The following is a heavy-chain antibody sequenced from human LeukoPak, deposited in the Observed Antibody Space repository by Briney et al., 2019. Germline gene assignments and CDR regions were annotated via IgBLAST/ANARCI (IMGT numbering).Heavy chain of an antibody. J-gene: IGHJ6*02. V-gene: IGHV1-46*01. CDR1: GYTFTSYS. CDR3: ARVFCSRTSCCVYYGMDV. CDR2: INPSDGST. D-gene: IGHD2-2*01. Sequence: ASVKVSCKASGYTFTSYSMHWVRQAPGQGLEWMGIINPSDGSTSYAQKFQGRVTMTRDTSTSTVYMELSSLRSEDTAVYYCARVFCSRTSCCVYYGMDVWGQGTTVTVSS.